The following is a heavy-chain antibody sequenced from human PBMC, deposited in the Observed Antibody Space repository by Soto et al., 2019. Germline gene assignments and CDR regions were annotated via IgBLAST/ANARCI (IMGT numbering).Heavy chain of an antibody. CDR2: ISALKGNT. Sequence: QVQLVQSGAEVKTSGASVKVYCKASGYTFTSFGISWVRQAPGQGLEWMGWISALKGNTNYVQKFQGRVTMTTDTATSTASMELRSLRSDDTAVYYCAMAPTVTVAPVDYWGQGTLVTVSS. V-gene: IGHV1-18*01. CDR3: AMAPTVTVAPVDY. J-gene: IGHJ4*02. D-gene: IGHD6-19*01. CDR1: GYTFTSFG.